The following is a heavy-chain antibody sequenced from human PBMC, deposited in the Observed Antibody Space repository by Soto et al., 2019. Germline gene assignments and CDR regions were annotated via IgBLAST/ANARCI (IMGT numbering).Heavy chain of an antibody. D-gene: IGHD6-13*01. Sequence: GLDLEWLALIYWNDDKRYSPSLKSRLTITKDTSKNQVVLTMTNMDPVDTATYYCAHMGAAAGKIDYWGQGTLVTVSS. V-gene: IGHV2-5*01. J-gene: IGHJ4*02. CDR2: IYWNDDK. CDR3: AHMGAAAGKIDY.